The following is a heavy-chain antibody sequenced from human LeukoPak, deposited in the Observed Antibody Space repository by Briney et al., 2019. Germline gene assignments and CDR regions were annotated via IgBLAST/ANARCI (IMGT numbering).Heavy chain of an antibody. D-gene: IGHD4-23*01. CDR2: INHSGST. Sequence: KPSETLSLTCAVYGGSFSGYYWSWIRQPPGKGLEWIGKINHSGSTNYNPSLKSRVTISVDTSKNQFSLKLSSVTAADTAVYYCIDDYGGKMGWGQGTLVTVSS. CDR1: GGSFSGYY. CDR3: IDDYGGKMG. J-gene: IGHJ4*02. V-gene: IGHV4-34*03.